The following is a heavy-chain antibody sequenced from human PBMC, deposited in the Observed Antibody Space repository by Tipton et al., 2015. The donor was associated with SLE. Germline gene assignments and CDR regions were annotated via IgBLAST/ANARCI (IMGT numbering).Heavy chain of an antibody. CDR3: AKETSPRVGFDY. J-gene: IGHJ4*02. Sequence: TLSLTCSVSGYSITTGFYWAWIWQPPGKGLEWLGHVYPNGDTYYIPSLRGRGTISIDTSKNQFSLRLRSVTAADTAVYYCAKETSPRVGFDYWGQGTLVTVSA. D-gene: IGHD1-26*01. V-gene: IGHV4-38-2*02. CDR2: VYPNGDT. CDR1: GYSITTGFY.